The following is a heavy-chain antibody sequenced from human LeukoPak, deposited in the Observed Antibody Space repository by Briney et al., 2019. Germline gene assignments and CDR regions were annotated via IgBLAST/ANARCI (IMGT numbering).Heavy chain of an antibody. CDR3: ARDLAYSRLDY. V-gene: IGHV3-7*01. Sequence: GSLRLSCAASGFTFSSYWMSWVRPAPGKGLEWVANLNPDGNKKYSADSVKGRFTISRDNAENSLYLQMNSLRVEDTAFYYCARDLAYSRLDYWGQGMLVTVSS. J-gene: IGHJ4*02. CDR1: GFTFSSYW. CDR2: LNPDGNKK. D-gene: IGHD5-18*01.